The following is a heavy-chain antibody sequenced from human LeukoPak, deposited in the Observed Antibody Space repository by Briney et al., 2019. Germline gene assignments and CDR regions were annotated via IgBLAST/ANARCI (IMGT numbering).Heavy chain of an antibody. D-gene: IGHD7-27*01. CDR3: ARSTGDRFDP. V-gene: IGHV3-66*01. CDR1: GFTVSSNY. Sequence: SGGSLRLSCAASGFTVSSNYMSWVRQAPGKGLEWVSVIYSGATTYYADSVKGRFTISRDNSKNTLYLQMNSLRAEDTAVYYCARSTGDRFDPWGQGTLVTVYS. J-gene: IGHJ5*02. CDR2: IYSGATT.